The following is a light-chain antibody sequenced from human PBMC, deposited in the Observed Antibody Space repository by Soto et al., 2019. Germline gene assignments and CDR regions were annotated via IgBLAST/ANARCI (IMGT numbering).Light chain of an antibody. J-gene: IGKJ5*01. V-gene: IGKV1-33*01. CDR3: QQYDSLPLT. Sequence: DIQMTQSPPSRSVSVGDRVTITCQASQDISNYLHWFQQKPGKAPQLLIFDVSNLQTGAPSRFSGGGSGTDFALTISSLEPEDIATYYCQQYDSLPLTFGQGTRLEI. CDR1: QDISNY. CDR2: DVS.